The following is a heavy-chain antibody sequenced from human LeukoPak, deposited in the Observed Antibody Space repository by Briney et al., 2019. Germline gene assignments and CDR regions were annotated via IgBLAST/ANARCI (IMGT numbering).Heavy chain of an antibody. D-gene: IGHD6-19*01. CDR2: IYYSGST. J-gene: IGHJ4*02. V-gene: IGHV4-59*01. CDR1: GGSISSYY. CDR3: ARVRYSSGWYDLNFDY. Sequence: PSETLSLTCTVSGGSISSYYWSWIRQPPGKGLEWIGYIYYSGSTNYNPSLKSRVTISVDTSKNQFSLKLSSVTAADTAVYYCARVRYSSGWYDLNFDYWGQGTLVTVSP.